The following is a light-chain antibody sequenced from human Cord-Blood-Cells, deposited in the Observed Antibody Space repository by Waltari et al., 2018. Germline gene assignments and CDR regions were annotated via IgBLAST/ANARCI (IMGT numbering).Light chain of an antibody. CDR3: QQYNSYSHS. Sequence: DNQMTQSPSTLSASVGDRVTITCRASQSISSGLAWYQQKPGKVTKLLIYKASSLESGGPSSFSGSGSGTEFTLTISSLQPDDFATYYCQQYNSYSHSFGQGTKLEIK. CDR2: KAS. CDR1: QSISSG. V-gene: IGKV1-5*03. J-gene: IGKJ2*03.